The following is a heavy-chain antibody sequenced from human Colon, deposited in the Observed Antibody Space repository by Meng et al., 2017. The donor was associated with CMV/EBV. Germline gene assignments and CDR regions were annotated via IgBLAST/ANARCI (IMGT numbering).Heavy chain of an antibody. CDR3: AHRPYGSGSYFFDY. CDR1: GFSLSTIGMG. CDR2: IYWDDDK. Sequence: TLKESGPTLVKPTQTLTLPCTFSGFSLSTIGMGVGWIRHPPGKALEWLGVIYWDDDKRYSPSLKSRLTITKDTSKNQVVLTMTNLDPLDTATYYCAHRPYGSGSYFFDYWGQGTLVTVS. V-gene: IGHV2-5*02. J-gene: IGHJ4*02. D-gene: IGHD3-10*01.